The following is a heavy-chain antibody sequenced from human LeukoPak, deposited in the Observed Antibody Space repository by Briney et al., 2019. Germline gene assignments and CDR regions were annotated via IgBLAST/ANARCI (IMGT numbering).Heavy chain of an antibody. D-gene: IGHD5-18*01. CDR2: IKQDGSEK. CDR3: ARVRGYSYGTYYFDY. Sequence: GGSLRLSCAASGFTFSTYWMSWVRQAPGKGLEWVAKIKQDGSEKYYVDSVKGRFTISRDNDKNSLYLQVNSLRAEDTAVYYCARVRGYSYGTYYFDYWGQGTLVTVSS. J-gene: IGHJ4*02. V-gene: IGHV3-7*02. CDR1: GFTFSTYW.